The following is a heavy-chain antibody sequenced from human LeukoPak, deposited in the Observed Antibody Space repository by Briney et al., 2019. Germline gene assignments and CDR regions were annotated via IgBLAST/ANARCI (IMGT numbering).Heavy chain of an antibody. CDR2: IKQDGAEK. D-gene: IGHD3-10*01. CDR3: ARWNYDSGSWVLDY. V-gene: IGHV3-7*05. Sequence: GESLRLSCAGSGFTFSNHQMNWVRRAPGKGLEWVAKIKQDGAEKHYVDSVKGRFTISRDNAKNSLYLQMNSLRVEDTAMYYCARWNYDSGSWVLDYWGQGTLVTVSS. J-gene: IGHJ4*02. CDR1: GFTFSNHQ.